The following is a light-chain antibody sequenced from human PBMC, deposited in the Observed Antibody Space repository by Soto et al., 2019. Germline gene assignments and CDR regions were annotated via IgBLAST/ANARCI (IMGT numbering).Light chain of an antibody. CDR3: SSYTSLSTLV. CDR1: SSDVGAFNY. Sequence: TQPACVSGSPGQAITISCSGTSSDVGAFNYVSWYQHHPGKAPKLLIYEVTNRPSGVSNRFSGSKSGNTASLTISGLHAEDEADYYCSSYTSLSTLVFGTGTKVTVL. CDR2: EVT. V-gene: IGLV2-14*01. J-gene: IGLJ1*01.